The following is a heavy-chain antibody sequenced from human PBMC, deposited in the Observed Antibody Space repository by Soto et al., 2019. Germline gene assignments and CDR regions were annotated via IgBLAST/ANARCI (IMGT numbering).Heavy chain of an antibody. D-gene: IGHD3-3*01. Sequence: SETLSLTCTVSGGYINSDGYQWSWIRQHPGQGLEGIGNIYNSGSDNYSPSLKSRVTISIDTAKKDFSLNLSFVTAADTAMYNCARAETICGINTVFDYWGQGTLVTVAS. CDR1: GGYINSDGYQ. V-gene: IGHV4-31*02. J-gene: IGHJ4*02. CDR2: IYNSGSD. CDR3: ARAETICGINTVFDY.